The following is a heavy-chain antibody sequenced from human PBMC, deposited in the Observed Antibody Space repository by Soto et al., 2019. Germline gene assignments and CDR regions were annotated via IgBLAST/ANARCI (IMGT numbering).Heavy chain of an antibody. J-gene: IGHJ3*02. D-gene: IGHD6-19*01. CDR1: GFTVSSNY. Sequence: GGSLRLSCAASGFTVSSNYMSWVRQAPGKGLEWVSVIYIGGATYYADSVKGRFTISRDDSKNTLFLHMTSLRAEDTAVYYCARDLNSGGLYTFDIWGQGTMVTVSS. CDR2: IYIGGAT. CDR3: ARDLNSGGLYTFDI. V-gene: IGHV3-66*01.